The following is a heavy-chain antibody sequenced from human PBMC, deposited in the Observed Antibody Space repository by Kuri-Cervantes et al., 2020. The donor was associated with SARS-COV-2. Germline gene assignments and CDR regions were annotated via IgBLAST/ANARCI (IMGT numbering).Heavy chain of an antibody. CDR2: IYSGGGT. Sequence: GESLKISCAASGFTVSSNYMSWVRQAPGKGLEWVSVIYSGGGTYYADSVKGRFTISRDNSKNTLYLQMNSLRAEDTAVYYCARWGGSSWYQKYYYYMDVWGKGTTVTVSS. J-gene: IGHJ6*03. CDR3: ARWGGSSWYQKYYYYMDV. CDR1: GFTVSSNY. D-gene: IGHD6-13*01. V-gene: IGHV3-53*01.